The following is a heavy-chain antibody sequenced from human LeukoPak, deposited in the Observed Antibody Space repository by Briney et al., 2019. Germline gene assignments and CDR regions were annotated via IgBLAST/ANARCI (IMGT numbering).Heavy chain of an antibody. J-gene: IGHJ4*02. Sequence: ASVNVSCKASGYTFTSYFMHWVRQAPGQGLEWMGVINPSGGSTTYAQKFQGRVTMTRDTSTSTVYMELSSLRSEDTAVYYCARGTFRGRNDCWGQGTLVTVSS. V-gene: IGHV1-46*01. CDR3: ARGTFRGRNDC. CDR1: GYTFTSYF. CDR2: INPSGGST. D-gene: IGHD3-16*01.